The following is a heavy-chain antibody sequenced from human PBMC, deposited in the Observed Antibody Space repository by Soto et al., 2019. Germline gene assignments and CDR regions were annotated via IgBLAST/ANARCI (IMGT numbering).Heavy chain of an antibody. D-gene: IGHD6-19*01. Sequence: SETLSLTCTVSGGSISSTIYYWGWIRQPPGKGLEWIGSIYYSGSTYYNPSLKSRVTISVDTSKNQFSLKLSSVTAADTAVYYCARHHSGYSSGWTNYSYYYGMDVWGQGTTVTVSS. CDR3: ARHHSGYSSGWTNYSYYYGMDV. CDR1: GGSISSTIYY. CDR2: IYYSGST. J-gene: IGHJ6*02. V-gene: IGHV4-39*01.